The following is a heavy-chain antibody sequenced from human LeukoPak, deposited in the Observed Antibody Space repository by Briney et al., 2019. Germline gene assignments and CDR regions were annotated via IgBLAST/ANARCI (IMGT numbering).Heavy chain of an antibody. J-gene: IGHJ3*02. Sequence: PGGSLRLXCAASGFTFSRLGMQWVRQAPGKGLEWVAVIHNDGTMGQYADSVKGRFTISRDNAKNSLYLQMNSLRAEDTAVYYCARPVPAAISPDAFDIWGQGTMVTVSS. CDR1: GFTFSRLG. V-gene: IGHV3-33*01. D-gene: IGHD2-2*02. CDR2: IHNDGTMG. CDR3: ARPVPAAISPDAFDI.